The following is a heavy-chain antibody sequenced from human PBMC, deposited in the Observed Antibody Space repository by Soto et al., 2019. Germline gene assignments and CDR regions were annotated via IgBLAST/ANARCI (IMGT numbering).Heavy chain of an antibody. CDR2: IYTSGST. D-gene: IGHD2-2*02. CDR1: GGSISSYY. Sequence: SETLSLTCTVSGGSISSYYWSWIRQPAGKGLEWIGRIYTSGSTNYNPSLKSRVTMSVDTSKNQFSLKLSSVTAADTAVYYCARILPGYCSSTSCYTGRYDYYYGMDVWGQGTTVTAP. J-gene: IGHJ6*02. CDR3: ARILPGYCSSTSCYTGRYDYYYGMDV. V-gene: IGHV4-4*07.